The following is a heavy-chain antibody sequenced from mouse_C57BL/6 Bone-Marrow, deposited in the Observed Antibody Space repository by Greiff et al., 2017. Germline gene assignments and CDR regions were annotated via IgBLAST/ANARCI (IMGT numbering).Heavy chain of an antibody. CDR1: GYTFTSYW. CDR2: IDPSDSYT. Sequence: VQLQQSGAELVRPGTSVKLSCKASGYTFTSYWMHWVKQRPGQGLEWIGVIDPSDSYTNYNQKFKGKATLTVDTSSSTAYMQLSSLTSEDSAVYYGAREERFPYYFDYWGQGTTLTVSS. V-gene: IGHV1-59*01. J-gene: IGHJ2*01. CDR3: AREERFPYYFDY.